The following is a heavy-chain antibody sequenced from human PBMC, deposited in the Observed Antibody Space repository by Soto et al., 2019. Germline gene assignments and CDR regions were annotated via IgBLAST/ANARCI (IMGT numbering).Heavy chain of an antibody. Sequence: QVQLQQWGAGLLKPSETLSLTCAVYGGSFSGYYWSWIRQPPGKGLEWIGEINHSGSTNYNPSLKSRVTISVDTSKNQFSLELSSVTAADTAVYYCARGSLRTQGYAFDIWGQGTMVTVSS. CDR1: GGSFSGYY. V-gene: IGHV4-34*01. D-gene: IGHD2-15*01. CDR2: INHSGST. J-gene: IGHJ3*02. CDR3: ARGSLRTQGYAFDI.